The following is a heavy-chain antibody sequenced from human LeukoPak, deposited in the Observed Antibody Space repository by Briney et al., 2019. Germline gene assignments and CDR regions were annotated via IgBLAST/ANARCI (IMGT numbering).Heavy chain of an antibody. V-gene: IGHV3-21*01. J-gene: IGHJ6*03. D-gene: IGHD5-12*01. CDR2: ISSSSSYI. CDR1: GFTFSSYS. Sequence: GGSLRLSCAASGFTFSSYSMNWVRQAPGKGLEWVSSISSSSSYIYYADSVKGRFTISRDNAKNSLYLQMNSLRAEDTAVYYCARRGYSGYALGYYYMDVWGKGTTVTVSS. CDR3: ARRGYSGYALGYYYMDV.